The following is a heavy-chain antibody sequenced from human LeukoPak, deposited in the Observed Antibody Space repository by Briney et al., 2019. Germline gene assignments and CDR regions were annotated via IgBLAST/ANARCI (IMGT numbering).Heavy chain of an antibody. J-gene: IGHJ4*02. V-gene: IGHV3-30-3*01. CDR1: GFTSTNYA. CDR3: ARDRDFDY. CDR2: ISYDGSNK. Sequence: PGGSLRLSCAASGFTSTNYAMGWVRQAPGKGLEWVAVISYDGSNKYYADSVKGRFTISRDNAKNSLYLQMNSLSAEDTAVYYCARDRDFDYWGQGTLVTVSS.